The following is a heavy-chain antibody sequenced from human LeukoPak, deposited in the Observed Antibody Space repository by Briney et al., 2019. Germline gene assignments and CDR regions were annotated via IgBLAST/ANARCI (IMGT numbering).Heavy chain of an antibody. J-gene: IGHJ4*02. Sequence: GGSLRLSCAASGFTFSNYDMHWVRQAAGKGLEWVSAIDTAGDTYYPGSVKGRFTISRENAKNSLYLQMNSLRAGDTAVYYCARVSSGGGLSTYFDYWGQGTLVTVSS. D-gene: IGHD1-26*01. V-gene: IGHV3-13*01. CDR3: ARVSSGGGLSTYFDY. CDR2: IDTAGDT. CDR1: GFTFSNYD.